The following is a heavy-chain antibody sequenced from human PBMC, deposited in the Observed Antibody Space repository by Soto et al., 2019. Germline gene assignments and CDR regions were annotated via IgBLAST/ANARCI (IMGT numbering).Heavy chain of an antibody. Sequence: SGPTLVNPTQTLTLTCTFSGFSLSTYGVGVGWIRQPPGKALEWLALIYWNNDERYSPSLKSRLTITKDTSKNQVGLTMTSMDPADTGTYYCAHRHGSPYDDYGPSNWFDPWGQGTLVTVSS. CDR3: AHRHGSPYDDYGPSNWFDP. J-gene: IGHJ5*02. CDR2: IYWNNDE. D-gene: IGHD4-17*01. CDR1: GFSLSTYGVG. V-gene: IGHV2-5*01.